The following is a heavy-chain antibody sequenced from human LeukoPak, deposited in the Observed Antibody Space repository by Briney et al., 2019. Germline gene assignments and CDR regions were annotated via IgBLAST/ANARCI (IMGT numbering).Heavy chain of an antibody. V-gene: IGHV3-23*01. CDR1: GFTFSSYA. J-gene: IGHJ4*02. CDR2: ISGSGGST. Sequence: GGSLRLSCAASGFTFSSYAMSWVRQAPGKGLEWVSAISGSGGSTHYADSVKGRFTISRDNSKNTLYLQMNSLRAEDTAVYYCAKGRSMVRGVSEADYWGQGTLVTVSS. D-gene: IGHD3-10*01. CDR3: AKGRSMVRGVSEADY.